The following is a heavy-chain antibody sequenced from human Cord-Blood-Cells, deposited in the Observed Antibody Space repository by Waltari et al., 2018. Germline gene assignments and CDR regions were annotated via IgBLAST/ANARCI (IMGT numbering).Heavy chain of an antibody. J-gene: IGHJ6*02. CDR2: KTYDGSNK. Sequence: QVQLVESGGGVVQPGRSLRLSCAASGFTFSSYGMHWVRQAPGKGLEWVAVKTYDGSNKYYADSVKGRFTISRDNSKNTLYLQMNSLRAEDTAVYYCAKDLSYCGGDCYSYYYYGMDVWGQGTTVTVSS. D-gene: IGHD2-21*02. CDR3: AKDLSYCGGDCYSYYYYGMDV. CDR1: GFTFSSYG. V-gene: IGHV3-30*18.